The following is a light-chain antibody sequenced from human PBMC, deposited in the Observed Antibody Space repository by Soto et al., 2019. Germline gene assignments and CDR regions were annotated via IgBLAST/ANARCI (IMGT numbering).Light chain of an antibody. Sequence: QSVLTQPASVSGSPGQSITISCTGTSSDVGGYNDVSWYQQHPGKAPKLMIYEVTNRPSGVSNRFSGSKSGNTASLTISGLRAEDEADYYCSSYTSSSTLCVFGTGTKGTAL. J-gene: IGLJ1*01. V-gene: IGLV2-14*01. CDR2: EVT. CDR3: SSYTSSSTLCV. CDR1: SSDVGGYND.